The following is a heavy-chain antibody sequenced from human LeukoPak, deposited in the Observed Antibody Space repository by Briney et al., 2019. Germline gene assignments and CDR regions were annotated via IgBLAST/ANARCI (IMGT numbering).Heavy chain of an antibody. CDR2: INPSGGST. Sequence: ASVKVSCKASGYTFTSYYMHWVRQAPGQGLEWMGIINPSGGSTSYAQKFQGRVTMTRDTSTSTVYMELSSLRSEDTAVYYCARGPRVTIFGVVLDLKNNWFDPWGQGTLLTVSS. V-gene: IGHV1-46*03. J-gene: IGHJ5*02. CDR1: GYTFTSYY. CDR3: ARGPRVTIFGVVLDLKNNWFDP. D-gene: IGHD3-3*01.